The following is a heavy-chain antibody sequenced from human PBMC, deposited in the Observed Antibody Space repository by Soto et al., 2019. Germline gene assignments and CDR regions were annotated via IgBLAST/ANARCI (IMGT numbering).Heavy chain of an antibody. V-gene: IGHV3-21*01. CDR1: GFTFSSYS. J-gene: IGHJ4*02. Sequence: PGGSLRLSCAASGFTFSSYSMNWVRQAPGKGLEWVTSISSSSSYIYYADSVKGRFTISRDNAKNSLYLQMNSLRAEDTAVYYCASDSYDILPGPGGYWGQGTLVPVSS. D-gene: IGHD3-9*01. CDR2: ISSSSSYI. CDR3: ASDSYDILPGPGGY.